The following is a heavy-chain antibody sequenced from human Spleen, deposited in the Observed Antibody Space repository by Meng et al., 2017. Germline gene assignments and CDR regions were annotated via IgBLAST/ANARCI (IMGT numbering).Heavy chain of an antibody. V-gene: IGHV3-15*01. CDR3: TRGVRDY. J-gene: IGHJ4*02. CDR1: GGIFRNLW. CDR2: IKSKSDGGTT. Sequence: GESLKISCVASGGIFRNLWMTWVRQAPGKGLEWVGRIKSKSDGGTTNYAAPVKGRFTISRDDSRNTLYLQMNSLKIEDTGVYYCTRGVRDYWGQGTLVTVSS.